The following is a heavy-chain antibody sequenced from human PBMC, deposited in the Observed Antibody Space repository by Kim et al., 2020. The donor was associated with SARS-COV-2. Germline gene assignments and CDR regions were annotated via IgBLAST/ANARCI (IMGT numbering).Heavy chain of an antibody. J-gene: IGHJ4*02. D-gene: IGHD3-3*02. CDR2: ISGSGGST. CDR1: GFTFSSYA. V-gene: IGHV3-23*01. CDR3: AKGLSIDGAAGGFDY. Sequence: GGSLRLSCAASGFTFSSYAMSWVRQAPGKGLEWVSAISGSGGSTYYADSVKGRFTISRDNSKNTLYLQMNSLRAEDTAVYYCAKGLSIDGAAGGFDYWGQGTLVTVSS.